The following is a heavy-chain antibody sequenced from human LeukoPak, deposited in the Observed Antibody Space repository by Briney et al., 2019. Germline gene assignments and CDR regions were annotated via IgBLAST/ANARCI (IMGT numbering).Heavy chain of an antibody. D-gene: IGHD3-10*01. V-gene: IGHV3-9*01. J-gene: IGHJ6*02. Sequence: GGSLRLSCAASGFTFSSYAMSWVRQAPGKGLEWVSGISWNSGSIGYADSVKGRFTISRDNAKNSLYLQMNSLRAEDTALYYCAKDRMVRGPYYYGMDVWGQGTTVTVSS. CDR1: GFTFSSYA. CDR3: AKDRMVRGPYYYGMDV. CDR2: ISWNSGSI.